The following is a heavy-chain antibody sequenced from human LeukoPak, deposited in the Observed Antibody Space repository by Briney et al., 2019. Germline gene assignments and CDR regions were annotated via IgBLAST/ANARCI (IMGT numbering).Heavy chain of an antibody. CDR3: ARDRRHCSGGSCYSWFDP. Sequence: SETLSLTCTVSGGSISSYYWSWIQQPAGKGLEWIGRIYTSGSTNYNPSLKSRVTMSVDTSKNQFSLKLSSVTAADTAVYYCARDRRHCSGGSCYSWFDPWGQGTLVTVSS. J-gene: IGHJ5*02. D-gene: IGHD2-15*01. CDR2: IYTSGST. V-gene: IGHV4-4*07. CDR1: GGSISSYY.